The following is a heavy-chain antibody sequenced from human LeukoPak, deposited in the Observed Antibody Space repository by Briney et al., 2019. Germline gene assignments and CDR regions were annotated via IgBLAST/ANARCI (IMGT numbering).Heavy chain of an antibody. CDR3: ARLGEGRDP. CDR2: IYYSGST. V-gene: IGHV4-39*01. D-gene: IGHD3-10*01. CDR1: GGSISSSSYY. Sequence: SETLSLTCTVSGGSISSSSYYWGWIRQPPGKGLEWIGSIYYSGSTYYNPSLKSRVTISVDTSKNQFSLKLSSVTAADTAVYYCARLGEGRDPWGQGTLVTVSS. J-gene: IGHJ5*02.